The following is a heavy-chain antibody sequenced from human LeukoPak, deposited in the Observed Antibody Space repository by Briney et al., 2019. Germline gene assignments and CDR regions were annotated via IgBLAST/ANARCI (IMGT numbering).Heavy chain of an antibody. Sequence: GGSLRLSCAASGFSFSSYWMNWVRQAPGKGLEWVANIKQDGSDKYYVDSVKGRFTISRDNAKNSLYLQMNSLRAEDTAVYYCAIIPRAAAGPSARSPFHYWGQGTLVTVSS. CDR2: IKQDGSDK. D-gene: IGHD6-13*01. CDR1: GFSFSSYW. V-gene: IGHV3-7*01. CDR3: AIIPRAAAGPSARSPFHY. J-gene: IGHJ4*02.